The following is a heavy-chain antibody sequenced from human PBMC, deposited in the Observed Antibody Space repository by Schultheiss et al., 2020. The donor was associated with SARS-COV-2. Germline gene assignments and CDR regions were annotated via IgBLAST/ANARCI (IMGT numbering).Heavy chain of an antibody. Sequence: GGSLRLSCAASGFMFSNHAMHWVRQAPGKGLEWVAIISYDGSDKEYADSVRGRFSISRDNSKNTLYVQMNSLRAEETAVYYYAGEGGERGTSSFDLWGRGTLVTVSS. CDR1: GFMFSNHA. J-gene: IGHJ2*01. V-gene: IGHV3-30-3*01. D-gene: IGHD5-24*01. CDR2: ISYDGSDK. CDR3: AGEGGERGTSSFDL.